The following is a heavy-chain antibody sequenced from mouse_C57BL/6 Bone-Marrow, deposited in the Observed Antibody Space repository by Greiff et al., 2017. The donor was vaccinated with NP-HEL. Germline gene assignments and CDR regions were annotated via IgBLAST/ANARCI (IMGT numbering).Heavy chain of an antibody. CDR2: IYPRSGNT. V-gene: IGHV1-81*01. Sequence: VQLVESGAELARPGASVKLSCKASGYTFTSYGISWVKQRTGQGLEWIGEIYPRSGNTYYNEKFKGKATLTADKSSSTAYMELRSLTSEDSAVYFCARRSHWYFDVWGTGTTVTVSS. J-gene: IGHJ1*03. CDR3: ARRSHWYFDV. CDR1: GYTFTSYG.